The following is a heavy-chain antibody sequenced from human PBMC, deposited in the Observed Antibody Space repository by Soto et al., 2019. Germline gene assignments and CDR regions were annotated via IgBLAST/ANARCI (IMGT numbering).Heavy chain of an antibody. CDR3: AKALGELAPESYDY. V-gene: IGHV3-30*18. CDR1: GFTFSDFG. Sequence: QVQLVESGGGVVQPGRSLRLSCAASGFTFSDFGMHWVRQAPGKGLEWVAFISYDGSNKFHADSVKGRFTISRDNSKKTRYLQMNSLRAEGTAVYYCAKALGELAPESYDYWGQGTLVTVSS. D-gene: IGHD3-16*01. CDR2: ISYDGSNK. J-gene: IGHJ4*02.